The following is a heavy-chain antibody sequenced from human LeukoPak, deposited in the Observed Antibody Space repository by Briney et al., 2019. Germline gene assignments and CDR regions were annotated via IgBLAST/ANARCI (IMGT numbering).Heavy chain of an antibody. V-gene: IGHV3-48*02. D-gene: IGHD2-21*02. CDR1: GFTFSNYS. CDR3: ARPQGIVVVTASLAFDI. CDR2: ISSSSNTI. J-gene: IGHJ3*02. Sequence: GGSLRLSCAASGFTFSNYSMNWVRQAPGKGLEWVSYISSSSNTIYYADSVKGRFTISRDNAKNSLYLQMNSLRDEDTAVYYCARPQGIVVVTASLAFDIWGQGTMVTVSS.